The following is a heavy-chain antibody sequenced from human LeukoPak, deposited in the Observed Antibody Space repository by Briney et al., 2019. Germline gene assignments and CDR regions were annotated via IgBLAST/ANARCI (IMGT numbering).Heavy chain of an antibody. CDR1: GFTFSSYA. V-gene: IGHV3-23*01. J-gene: IGHJ3*02. CDR2: ISGSGGST. Sequence: TGGSLRLSCAASGFTFSSYAMSWVRQAPGKGLEWVSAISGSGGSTYYADSVKGRFTISRDNSKNTLYLQMNSLRAEDTAVYYCAKDLSGWGAFDIWGQGTMVTVSS. D-gene: IGHD6-19*01. CDR3: AKDLSGWGAFDI.